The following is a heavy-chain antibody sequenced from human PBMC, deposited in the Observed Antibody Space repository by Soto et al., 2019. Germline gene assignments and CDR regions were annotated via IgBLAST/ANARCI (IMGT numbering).Heavy chain of an antibody. D-gene: IGHD6-13*01. J-gene: IGHJ6*02. CDR2: ISGDNVNR. V-gene: IGHV1-18*01. CDR3: GREGQQLAQEQFFQFNGVDV. Sequence: QVPLVQSGVEVKKPGASVKVSCTAYGYNLREYGVSWLRQAPGLGFEWMGWISGDNVNRRSSQKFQDRLTMTTDTSTNTASLELRRLRSDDTALYYCGREGQQLAQEQFFQFNGVDVWGQGTSVTVSS. CDR1: GYNLREYG.